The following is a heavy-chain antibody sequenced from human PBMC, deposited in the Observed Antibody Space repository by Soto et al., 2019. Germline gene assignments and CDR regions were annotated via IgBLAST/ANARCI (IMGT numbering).Heavy chain of an antibody. CDR3: ATSYYDILTGSAFDY. V-gene: IGHV4-34*01. CDR2: T. D-gene: IGHD3-9*01. Sequence: TNYNPSLKSRVTISVDTSKNQFSLKLSSVTAADTVVYYCATSYYDILTGSAFDYWGQGTLVTVSS. J-gene: IGHJ4*02.